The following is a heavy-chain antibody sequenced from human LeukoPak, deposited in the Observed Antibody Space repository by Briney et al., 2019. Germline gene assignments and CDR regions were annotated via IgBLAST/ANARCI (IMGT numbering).Heavy chain of an antibody. Sequence: SETLSLTCTVSGGSISSSSYYWGWIRQPPGKGLEWIGSIYYSGSTYYNPSLKSRVTISVDTSKNQFSLKLSSVTAADTAVHYCAANWFDPWGQGTLVTVSS. CDR2: IYYSGST. CDR1: GGSISSSSYY. V-gene: IGHV4-39*01. J-gene: IGHJ5*02. CDR3: AANWFDP.